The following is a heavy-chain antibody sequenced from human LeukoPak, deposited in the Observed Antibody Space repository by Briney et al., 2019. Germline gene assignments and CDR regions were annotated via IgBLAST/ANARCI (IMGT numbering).Heavy chain of an antibody. D-gene: IGHD1-1*01. Sequence: PSETLSLTCAVYGWSFRDFHWSWIRQSPGKGLEWIGEVNHSGGAKYNPSLKSRFSISVDTSKNQVSLKLSSVTAADTAVFYCARSKGRDGDNWDFFFDFWGQGTLVTVSS. CDR3: ARSKGRDGDNWDFFFDF. J-gene: IGHJ4*02. CDR2: VNHSGGA. CDR1: GWSFRDFH. V-gene: IGHV4-34*01.